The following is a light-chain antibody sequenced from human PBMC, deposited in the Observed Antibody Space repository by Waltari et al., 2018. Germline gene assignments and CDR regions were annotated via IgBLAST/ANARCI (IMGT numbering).Light chain of an antibody. V-gene: IGLV2-11*01. CDR1: TSDVGGYNY. Sequence: QSALTQPRSVSGSPGQSATISCPGTTSDVGGYNYVSWYQQHPGNAPKLIIYDVSKRPSGVPDRFSGSKSGNTASLTISGLQAEDEADYHCCSYAGSYTYMVFGGGTKLTVL. J-gene: IGLJ2*01. CDR2: DVS. CDR3: CSYAGSYTYMV.